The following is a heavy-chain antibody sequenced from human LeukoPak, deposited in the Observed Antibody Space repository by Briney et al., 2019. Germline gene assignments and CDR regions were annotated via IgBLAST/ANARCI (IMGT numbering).Heavy chain of an antibody. CDR2: ISSNGGST. CDR3: ARVAWFGEMYYYYYYMDV. V-gene: IGHV3-64*01. D-gene: IGHD3-10*01. CDR1: GFTFSSYA. Sequence: GGSLRLSCAASGFTFSSYAMHWVRQAPRKGLEYVSAISSNGGSTYYANSVKGRFTISRDNSKNTLYLQMGSLRAEDMAVYYCARVAWFGEMYYYYYYMDVWGKGTTVTISS. J-gene: IGHJ6*03.